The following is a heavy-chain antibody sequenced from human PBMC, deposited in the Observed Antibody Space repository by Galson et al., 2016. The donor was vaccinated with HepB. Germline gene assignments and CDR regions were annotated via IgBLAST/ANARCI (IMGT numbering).Heavy chain of an antibody. D-gene: IGHD3-22*01. CDR3: ARGSDYYDSRSLNY. Sequence: SLRLSCAASGFTFSGHSMSWVRQAPGKGLEWVSVIGGGGGGTYYGDSVKGRFTTSRDNSKNTLFLQINSLRADDTAVYFCARGSDYYDSRSLNYWGQGTPVTVSS. J-gene: IGHJ4*02. CDR1: GFTFSGHS. CDR2: IGGGGGGT. V-gene: IGHV3-23*01.